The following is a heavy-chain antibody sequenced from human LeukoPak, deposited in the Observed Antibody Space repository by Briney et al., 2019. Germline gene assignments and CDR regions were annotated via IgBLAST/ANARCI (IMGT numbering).Heavy chain of an antibody. D-gene: IGHD5-18*01. J-gene: IGHJ4*02. Sequence: ASVKVSCKASGYTFTSYAMNWARQAPGQGLEWMGWINTNTGNPTYAQGFTGRFVFSLDTSVSTAYLQISSLKAEDTAVYYCAEGGVDTAMAITFGYWGQGTLVTVSS. CDR1: GYTFTSYA. V-gene: IGHV7-4-1*02. CDR2: INTNTGNP. CDR3: AEGGVDTAMAITFGY.